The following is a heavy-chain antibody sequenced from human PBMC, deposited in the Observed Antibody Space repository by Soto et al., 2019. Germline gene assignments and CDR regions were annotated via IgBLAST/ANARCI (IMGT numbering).Heavy chain of an antibody. D-gene: IGHD4-17*01. CDR2: IIPILGIA. V-gene: IGHV1-69*04. Sequence: ASVKVSCKASGGTFSSYTISWVRQAPGQGLEWMGRIIPILGIANYAQKFQGRVTITADKSTSTAYMELSSLRSEDTAVYYCARDHDYGDYRYFDYWGQGTLVTVS. CDR1: GGTFSSYT. CDR3: ARDHDYGDYRYFDY. J-gene: IGHJ4*02.